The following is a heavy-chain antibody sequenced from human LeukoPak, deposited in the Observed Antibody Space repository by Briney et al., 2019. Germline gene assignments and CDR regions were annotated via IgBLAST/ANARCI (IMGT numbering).Heavy chain of an antibody. V-gene: IGHV3-66*01. CDR3: GRWGVEAGIDD. J-gene: IGHJ4*02. CDR2: IYSGSST. CDR1: GFTVSSNY. D-gene: IGHD6-13*01. Sequence: GGSLRLSCAASGFTVSSNYMSWVRQAPGKGLEWVSVIYSGSSTYYADSVKGRFNISRDISKNTVYLQMNSLRAEDTAVYYCGRWGVEAGIDDWGQGTLVIVSS.